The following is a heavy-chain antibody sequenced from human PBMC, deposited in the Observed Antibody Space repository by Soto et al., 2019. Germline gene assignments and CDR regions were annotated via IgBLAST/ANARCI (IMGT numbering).Heavy chain of an antibody. V-gene: IGHV3-33*01. J-gene: IGHJ6*03. CDR1: GFTFSSYG. Sequence: GGSLSLSCAASGFTFSSYGMHWVRQAPGKGLEWVAVIWYDGSNKYYADSVKGRFTISRDNSKNTLYLQMNSLRAEDTAVYYCARGPIYYYYYMDVWGKGTTVTVSS. CDR3: ARGPIYYYYYMDV. CDR2: IWYDGSNK.